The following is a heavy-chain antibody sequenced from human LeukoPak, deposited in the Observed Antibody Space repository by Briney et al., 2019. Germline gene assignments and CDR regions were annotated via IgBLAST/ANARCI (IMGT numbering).Heavy chain of an antibody. CDR1: GYTFTDYY. CDR2: VDPEDGET. D-gene: IGHD2-8*01. V-gene: IGHV1-69-2*01. J-gene: IGHJ4*02. Sequence: ASVKVSCKVSGYTFTDYYMHWVQQAPGKGLEWMGLVDPEDGETIYAEKFQGRVTITADTSTDTAYMELSSLRSEDTAVYYCATVGILMVYAAGGQGTLVTVSS. CDR3: ATVGILMVYAA.